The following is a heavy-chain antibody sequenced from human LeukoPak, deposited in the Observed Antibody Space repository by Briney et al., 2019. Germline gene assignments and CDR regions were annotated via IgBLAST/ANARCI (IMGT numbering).Heavy chain of an antibody. V-gene: IGHV3-9*01. J-gene: IGHJ3*02. D-gene: IGHD3-22*01. Sequence: GGSLRLSCAASGFTFDDYAMHWVRQAPGKGLVWVSGISWNSGSIGYADSVKGRFTISRDNAKNSLYLQMDSLRAEDTAVYYCARVGYYYDSSGSDAFDIWGQGTMVTVSS. CDR2: ISWNSGSI. CDR3: ARVGYYYDSSGSDAFDI. CDR1: GFTFDDYA.